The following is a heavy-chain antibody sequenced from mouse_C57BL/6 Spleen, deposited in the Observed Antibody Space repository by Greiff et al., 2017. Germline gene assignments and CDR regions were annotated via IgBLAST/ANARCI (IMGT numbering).Heavy chain of an antibody. CDR2: IDPENGDT. D-gene: IGHD2-4*01. V-gene: IGHV14-4*01. CDR1: GFNIKDDY. J-gene: IGHJ3*01. Sequence: VQLQQSGAELVRPGASVKLSCTASGFNIKDDYMHWVKQRPEQGLEWIGWIDPENGDTEYASKFQGKATITADTSSNTAYLQLSSLTSEDTAVYYCTTFYYDYDVRFAYWGQGTLVTVSA. CDR3: TTFYYDYDVRFAY.